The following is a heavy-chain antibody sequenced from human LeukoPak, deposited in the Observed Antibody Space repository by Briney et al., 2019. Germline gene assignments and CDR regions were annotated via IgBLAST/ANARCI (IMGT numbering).Heavy chain of an antibody. J-gene: IGHJ4*02. CDR1: GFTFSSYS. CDR2: ISSSSSYI. CDR3: AREEYSGSYYFDY. V-gene: IGHV3-21*01. D-gene: IGHD1-26*01. Sequence: GGSLRLSCAASGFTFSSYSMNWVRQAPGKGLEWVSSISSSSSYIYYADSVKGRFTISRDNAKNSLYLQMNSLRAEDTAVYYRAREEYSGSYYFDYWGQGTLVTVSS.